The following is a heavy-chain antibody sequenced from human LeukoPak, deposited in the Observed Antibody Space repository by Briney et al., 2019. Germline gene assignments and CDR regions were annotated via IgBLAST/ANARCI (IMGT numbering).Heavy chain of an antibody. V-gene: IGHV4-61*02. D-gene: IGHD6-6*01. Sequence: SETLSLTCTVSGGSISSGSYYWSWIRQPAGKGLEWIGRIYTSGSTNYNPSLKSRVTISVDTSKNQFSLKLSSVTAADTAVYYCAREPSGSIAARPVQYYYYYMDVWGKGTTVTVSS. CDR3: AREPSGSIAARPVQYYYYYMDV. CDR2: IYTSGST. CDR1: GGSISSGSYY. J-gene: IGHJ6*03.